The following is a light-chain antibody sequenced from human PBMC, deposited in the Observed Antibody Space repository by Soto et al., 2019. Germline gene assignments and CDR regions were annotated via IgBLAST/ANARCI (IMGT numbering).Light chain of an antibody. J-gene: IGKJ1*01. CDR3: QQTNTNPWA. Sequence: DIPLTQSPSSLSASVGDRVTLTCRASQTMNNYLNWYQQKPGKAPNLLIYGASSLQSGVPSRFSGSGFGTDFSLTITRLQPEDFATYYCQQTNTNPWAFGQGTRVEVK. CDR2: GAS. CDR1: QTMNNY. V-gene: IGKV1-39*01.